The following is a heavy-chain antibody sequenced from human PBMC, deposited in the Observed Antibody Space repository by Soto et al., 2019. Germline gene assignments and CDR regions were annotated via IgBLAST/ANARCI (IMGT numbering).Heavy chain of an antibody. Sequence: PGCSLRLSCAASGLTFDNYGMSWVRQAPDKGLEWFSSISSSVPYTSYADSVKGRFTLSRHNAKNTLSLHMNHLRAQATAVYYCAASLPSTWNSEFDNWGQGALVTVSS. V-gene: IGHV3-21*06. CDR2: ISSSVPYT. CDR1: GLTFDNYG. J-gene: IGHJ4*02. D-gene: IGHD1-7*01. CDR3: AASLPSTWNSEFDN.